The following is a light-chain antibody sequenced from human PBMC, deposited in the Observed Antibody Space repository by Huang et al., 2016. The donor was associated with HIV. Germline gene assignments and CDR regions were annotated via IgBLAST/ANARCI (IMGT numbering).Light chain of an antibody. CDR2: DAS. CDR1: QSVSSY. CDR3: QHRVT. Sequence: EFVLTQFPATLSLSPGERAPLSCRASQSVSSYLVWYQQKPGQATRLLIFDASTRATGIPARFSGSGSGTDFTLIISSLEPEDFAVYYCQHRVTFGQGTKVEIK. V-gene: IGKV3-11*01. J-gene: IGKJ1*01.